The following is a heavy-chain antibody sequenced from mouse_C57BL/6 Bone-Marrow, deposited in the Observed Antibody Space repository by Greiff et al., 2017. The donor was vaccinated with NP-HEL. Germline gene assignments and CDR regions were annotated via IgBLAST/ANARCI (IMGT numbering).Heavy chain of an antibody. CDR1: GYTFTDYY. V-gene: IGHV1-76*01. Sequence: VQLQQSGAELVRPGASVKLSCKASGYTFTDYYITWVKQRPGQGLEWIARIYPGSGNTYYNEKFKGKATLTAETSSSTAYMQLSSLTSEDSAVYFCARKDYDDDEGDAMDYWGQGTSVTVSS. CDR3: ARKDYDDDEGDAMDY. J-gene: IGHJ4*01. D-gene: IGHD2-4*01. CDR2: IYPGSGNT.